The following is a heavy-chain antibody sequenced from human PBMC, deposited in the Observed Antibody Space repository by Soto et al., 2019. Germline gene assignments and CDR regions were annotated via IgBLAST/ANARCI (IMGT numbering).Heavy chain of an antibody. J-gene: IGHJ4*02. D-gene: IGHD3-22*01. CDR3: AETYHYDNSYYSWLGFDC. CDR1: EFTVSSNY. Sequence: PGGSLRLSCTASEFTVSSNYMSWVRQAPGKGPEWVSIIDNVGNTNYADSVKGRFTISRDISENMLFLQMNSLRVEDTAVYYCAETYHYDNSYYSWLGFDCWGLGTLVTVSS. V-gene: IGHV3-53*01. CDR2: IDNVGNT.